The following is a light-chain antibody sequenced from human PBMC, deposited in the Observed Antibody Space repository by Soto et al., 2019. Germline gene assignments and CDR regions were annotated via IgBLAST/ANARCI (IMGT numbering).Light chain of an antibody. Sequence: IRMTQSPSTLSSSAGDRVTITCRASQGIGSCLAWYQQKPGKAPKLLIYAASTLQSGVPSRFRGSGSGTDFTLTISCLQSEDFATYYCQQYYNYPLTFGGGTKVDIK. V-gene: IGKV1-8*01. CDR1: QGIGSC. J-gene: IGKJ4*02. CDR2: AAS. CDR3: QQYYNYPLT.